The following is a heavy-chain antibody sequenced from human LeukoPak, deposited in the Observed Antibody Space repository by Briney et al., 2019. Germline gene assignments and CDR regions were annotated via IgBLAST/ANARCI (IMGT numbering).Heavy chain of an antibody. Sequence: PGGSLRLSCAASGFTFSHYWMHWVRQVPGKGLVWVSHINNDGSSTTYADSVKGRFTISRDNAKNTLYLQMNSLRVEDTAVYYCARERSGWLFDYWGQGTLVTVSS. J-gene: IGHJ4*02. V-gene: IGHV3-74*01. CDR2: INNDGSST. D-gene: IGHD6-19*01. CDR3: ARERSGWLFDY. CDR1: GFTFSHYW.